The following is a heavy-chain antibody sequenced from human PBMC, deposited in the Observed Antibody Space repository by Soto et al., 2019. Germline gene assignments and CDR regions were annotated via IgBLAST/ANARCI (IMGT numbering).Heavy chain of an antibody. CDR2: ISGSGGGT. Sequence: PGGSLRLSCAASGFTFSSYAMSWVRQAPGKGLEWVSAISGSGGGTYYADSVKGRFTMSRDNSKNTLYLQMISLRAEDTAVYYCAKGNFYDSSGYLNFAYWGQGTLLTVSS. CDR3: AKGNFYDSSGYLNFAY. J-gene: IGHJ4*02. V-gene: IGHV3-23*01. D-gene: IGHD3-22*01. CDR1: GFTFSSYA.